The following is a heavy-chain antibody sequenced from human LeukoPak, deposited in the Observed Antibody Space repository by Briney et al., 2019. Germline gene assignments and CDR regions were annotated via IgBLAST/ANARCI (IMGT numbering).Heavy chain of an antibody. V-gene: IGHV4-59*01. CDR3: ARQDSSGWYYFDY. CDR2: IYYSGST. J-gene: IGHJ4*02. CDR1: GGSISSYY. Sequence: SETLSLTCTVSGGSISSYYWSWIRQPPGKGLEWIGYIYYSGSTNYNPSLKSRVTISVDTSKNQFSLKLSSVTAADTAVYYCARQDSSGWYYFDYWGQGTLVTISS. D-gene: IGHD6-19*01.